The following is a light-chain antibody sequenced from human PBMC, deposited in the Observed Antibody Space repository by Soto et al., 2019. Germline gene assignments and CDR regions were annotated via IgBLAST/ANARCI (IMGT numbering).Light chain of an antibody. J-gene: IGLJ2*01. Sequence: QSALTQPASVSGSPGQSITISCTGTSSDVGGYNYVSWYQHHPGKAPKLIIYEVSNRPSGVSNRFSGSKSGNTASLTISGLQAEDEADYYCSSYTRTNTLVFGGGTKLTV. CDR3: SSYTRTNTLV. CDR2: EVS. V-gene: IGLV2-14*01. CDR1: SSDVGGYNY.